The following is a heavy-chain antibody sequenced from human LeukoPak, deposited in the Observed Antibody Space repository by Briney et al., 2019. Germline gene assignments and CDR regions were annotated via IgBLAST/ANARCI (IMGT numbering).Heavy chain of an antibody. Sequence: SETLSLTCTVSGGSIRSGGYYWSWIRQHPGKGLEWIGYIYYSGSTYYNPSLKSRVTISVDTSKNQFSLKLSSVTAADTAVYYCARINYYDRPYNWFDPWGQGTLVTVSS. CDR3: ARINYYDRPYNWFDP. CDR1: GGSIRSGGYY. J-gene: IGHJ5*02. D-gene: IGHD3-22*01. CDR2: IYYSGST. V-gene: IGHV4-31*03.